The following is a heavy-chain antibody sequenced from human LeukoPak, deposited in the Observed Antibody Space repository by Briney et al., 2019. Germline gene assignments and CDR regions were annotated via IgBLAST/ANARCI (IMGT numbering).Heavy chain of an antibody. CDR2: INPNSGGT. Sequence: GASVKVSCKASGYTFTGYYMHWVRQAPGQGLEWMGRINPNSGGTNYAQKFQGRVTMTRDTSISTAYMELSRLRSDDTAVYYCARETYGSGSYYKYWGQGTLVTVSS. J-gene: IGHJ4*02. CDR1: GYTFTGYY. D-gene: IGHD3-10*01. V-gene: IGHV1-2*06. CDR3: ARETYGSGSYYKY.